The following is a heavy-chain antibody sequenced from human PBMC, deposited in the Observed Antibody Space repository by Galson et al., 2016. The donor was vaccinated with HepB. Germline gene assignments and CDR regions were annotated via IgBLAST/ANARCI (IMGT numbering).Heavy chain of an antibody. CDR2: ISGGSSYK. J-gene: IGHJ3*02. D-gene: IGHD6-13*01. CDR1: GFTFTRYT. Sequence: SLRLSCAASGFTFTRYTMNWVRQSPGKGLEWVSSISGGSSYKYYADSAKGRFTISSDNSKNSLYLQMNSLRAEDTAIYFFARTPGYSGTWYDAFDIWGPGTIVTVSS. CDR3: ARTPGYSGTWYDAFDI. V-gene: IGHV3-21*01.